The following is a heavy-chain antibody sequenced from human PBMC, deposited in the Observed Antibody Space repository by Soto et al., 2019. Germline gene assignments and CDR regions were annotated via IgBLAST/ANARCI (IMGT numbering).Heavy chain of an antibody. D-gene: IGHD2-2*01. J-gene: IGHJ6*02. CDR3: ARERIVVVPAAECYYYYGMDV. Sequence: QVQLVQSGAEVQKPGSSVKVSCKASGGTFSSYAISWVRQAPGQGLEWMGGIIPIFGTANYAQKFQGRVTITADESTSKAYMELSSLRSEDTAVYYCARERIVVVPAAECYYYYGMDVWGQGTTVTVSS. CDR2: IIPIFGTA. CDR1: GGTFSSYA. V-gene: IGHV1-69*01.